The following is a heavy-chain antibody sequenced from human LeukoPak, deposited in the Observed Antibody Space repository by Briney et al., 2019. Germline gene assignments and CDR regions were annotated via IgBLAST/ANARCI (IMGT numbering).Heavy chain of an antibody. D-gene: IGHD3-10*01. CDR1: GGSFSGYY. Sequence: PSETLSLTCAVYGGSFSGYYWSWTRQPPGKGLEWIGEINHSGSTNYNPSLESRVTISVDTSNNQFSLKLSSVTAADTAVYYCARQDYYGGWYFDYWGQGTLVTVSS. CDR3: ARQDYYGGWYFDY. J-gene: IGHJ4*02. CDR2: INHSGST. V-gene: IGHV4-34*01.